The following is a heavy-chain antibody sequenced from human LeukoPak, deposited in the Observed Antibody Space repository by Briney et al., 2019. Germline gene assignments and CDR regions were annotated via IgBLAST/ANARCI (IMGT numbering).Heavy chain of an antibody. CDR2: INHSGST. CDR3: AREQIVLRYFDWLPGWFDP. Sequence: SETLSLTCAVYGGSFSGYYWSWLRQPPGKGLEWIGEINHSGSTNYNPSLKSRVTISVDTSKNQFSLKLSSVTAADTAVYYCAREQIVLRYFDWLPGWFDPWGQGTLVTVSS. D-gene: IGHD3-9*01. J-gene: IGHJ5*02. CDR1: GGSFSGYY. V-gene: IGHV4-34*01.